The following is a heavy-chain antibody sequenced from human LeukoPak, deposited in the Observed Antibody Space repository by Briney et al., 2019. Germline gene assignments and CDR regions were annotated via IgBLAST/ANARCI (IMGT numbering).Heavy chain of an antibody. V-gene: IGHV1-18*03. CDR1: GYTFSTYG. CDR3: ARDVWWSSWYGVTHFDY. J-gene: IGHJ4*02. CDR2: ISANTGNT. D-gene: IGHD6-13*01. Sequence: ASVKVSCKASGYTFSTYGITWVRQAPGQGLEWMGWISANTGNTNYAQRLQGRVTMTTDTPTSTAYMELRSLRSDDMAVYYCARDVWWSSWYGVTHFDYWGQGTLVTVSS.